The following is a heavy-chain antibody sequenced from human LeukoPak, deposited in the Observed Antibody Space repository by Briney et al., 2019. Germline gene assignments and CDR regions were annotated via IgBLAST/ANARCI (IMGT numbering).Heavy chain of an antibody. D-gene: IGHD3-10*01. J-gene: IGHJ4*02. CDR1: GFTFSSYA. V-gene: IGHV3-23*01. CDR2: ISGSGGNT. Sequence: SGGSLRLSCAASGFTFSSYAMSWVRQAPGKGLEWVSGISGSGGNTYYADSVKGRFTISRDNSKNTLYLQMNSLRAEDTAVYYCAKDSDSGKFDYWGQGTLVTVSS. CDR3: AKDSDSGKFDY.